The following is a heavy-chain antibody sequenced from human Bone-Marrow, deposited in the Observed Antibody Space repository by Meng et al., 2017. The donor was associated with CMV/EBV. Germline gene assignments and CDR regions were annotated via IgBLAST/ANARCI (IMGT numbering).Heavy chain of an antibody. CDR2: IYYSGST. CDR3: ARTYCSSTSCYYYYGMDV. Sequence: ESLKISCTVSGGSISSYYWSWIRQPPGKGLEWIGYIYYSGSTNYNPSLKSRVTISVDTSKNQFSLKLSSVTAADTAVYYCARTYCSSTSCYYYYGMDVWGQGPTVTVSS. D-gene: IGHD2-2*01. J-gene: IGHJ6*02. CDR1: GGSISSYY. V-gene: IGHV4-59*01.